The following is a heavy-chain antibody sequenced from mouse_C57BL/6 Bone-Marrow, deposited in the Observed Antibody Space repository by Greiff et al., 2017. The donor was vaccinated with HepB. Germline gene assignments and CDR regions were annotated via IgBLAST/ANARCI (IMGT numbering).Heavy chain of an antibody. Sequence: QVQLQQSGAELARPGASVKLSCKASGYTFTGYGISWVKQRTGQGLEWIGEIYPRSGNTYYNEKFKGKATLTADKSSSTAYMELRSLTSEDSAVYFCARWVTTVVATDYWGQGTTLTVSS. CDR3: ARWVTTVVATDY. CDR2: IYPRSGNT. D-gene: IGHD1-1*01. J-gene: IGHJ2*01. CDR1: GYTFTGYG. V-gene: IGHV1-81*01.